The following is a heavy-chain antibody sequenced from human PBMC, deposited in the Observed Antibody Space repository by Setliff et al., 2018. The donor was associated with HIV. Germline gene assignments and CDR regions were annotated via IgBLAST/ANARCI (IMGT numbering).Heavy chain of an antibody. J-gene: IGHJ4*02. Sequence: LSLTCAVSGYSISSGYYWGWIRQPPGKGLEWIGEINHSGSTNYNPSLKSRVTMSVDTSKNQFSLKLSSVTAADTAVYYCARREGAGKFDYWGQGTLVTVSS. CDR3: ARREGAGKFDY. CDR2: INHSGST. CDR1: GYSISSGYY. V-gene: IGHV4-38-2*01.